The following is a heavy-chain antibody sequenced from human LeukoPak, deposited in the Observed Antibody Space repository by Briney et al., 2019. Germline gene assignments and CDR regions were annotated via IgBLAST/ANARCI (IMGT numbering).Heavy chain of an antibody. CDR3: ARFVAAAGYYFDY. J-gene: IGHJ4*02. CDR1: GGAFSSYA. CDR2: IIPILGTA. D-gene: IGHD6-13*01. Sequence: ASVTVSCKASGGAFSSYAISWVRQAPGQGLEWMGGIIPILGTANYAQKFQGRVTIIADKSTSTAYMELSSLRSEDTAVYYCARFVAAAGYYFDYWGQGTLVTVSS. V-gene: IGHV1-69*10.